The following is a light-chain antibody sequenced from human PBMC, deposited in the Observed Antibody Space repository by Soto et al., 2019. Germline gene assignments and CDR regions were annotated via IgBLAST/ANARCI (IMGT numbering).Light chain of an antibody. V-gene: IGLV2-14*01. CDR1: SSDVGGYNY. J-gene: IGLJ1*01. CDR3: SSYTSSSTLYV. Sequence: QSVLTQPASVSGSPGQSITISCTGTSSDVGGYNYVSWYQQHPGKAPKLMIYEVSNRPSGVSNRFPGSKSGNTASLTISGLQAEDEADYYCSSYTSSSTLYVFGTG. CDR2: EVS.